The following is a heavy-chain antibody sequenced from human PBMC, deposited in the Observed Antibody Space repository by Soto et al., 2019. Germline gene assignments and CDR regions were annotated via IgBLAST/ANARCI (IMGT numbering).Heavy chain of an antibody. D-gene: IGHD4-17*01. CDR3: ARDSATVTSLFDC. CDR2: FNPAGYNT. CDR1: GYTFTNSF. V-gene: IGHV1-46*01. J-gene: IGHJ4*02. Sequence: QVRLVQSGAEVRKPGASVKISCETSGYTFTNSFIHWVRQAPGQGLEWMGFFNPAGYNTDNAQNFQGSLMMTGDTSTRTVYMELSNLTSEDTAIYYCARDSATVTSLFDCWGQGTLVTVSS.